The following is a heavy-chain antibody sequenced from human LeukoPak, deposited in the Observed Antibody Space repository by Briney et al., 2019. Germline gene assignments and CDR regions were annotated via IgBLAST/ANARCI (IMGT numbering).Heavy chain of an antibody. CDR3: ARVNSAWNYFDY. CDR2: IYSGGDT. D-gene: IGHD6-19*01. J-gene: IGHJ4*02. CDR1: GLRVSNNY. V-gene: IGHV3-53*01. Sequence: GGSLRLSCAASGLRVSNNYISWVRQPPGKGLEWVSIIYSGGDTSSADSVKGRFAISRDISKNTLFLQMNSLRAEDTAVYYCARVNSAWNYFDYWGQGTLVTVSS.